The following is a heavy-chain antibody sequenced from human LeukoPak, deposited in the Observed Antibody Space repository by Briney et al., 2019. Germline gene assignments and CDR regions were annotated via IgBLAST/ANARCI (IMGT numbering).Heavy chain of an antibody. D-gene: IGHD6-19*01. Sequence: GSLRLSCAASGFTFNRNNMNWVRQAPGKGLEWVSYISSTSITMYYADSVKGRFTISRDNAKNSLYLQMSSLRADDTAVYYCARETILAVAGDFWGQGTLVTVSS. CDR2: ISSTSITM. CDR3: ARETILAVAGDF. CDR1: GFTFNRNN. V-gene: IGHV3-48*01. J-gene: IGHJ4*02.